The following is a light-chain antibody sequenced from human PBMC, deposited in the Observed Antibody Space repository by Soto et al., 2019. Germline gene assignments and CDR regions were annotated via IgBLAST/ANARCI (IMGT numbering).Light chain of an antibody. CDR2: EVS. J-gene: IGLJ2*01. Sequence: QSVLTQPPSASGSPGQSVTISCTGTSSDVGGYNYVSWYQQHPGKAPKLMIYEVSKRPSGVPDRFSGSKSGNTASLTVSGLQAEDVADYYCSSYAGSNNLFGGGTKLTVL. CDR3: SSYAGSNNL. V-gene: IGLV2-8*01. CDR1: SSDVGGYNY.